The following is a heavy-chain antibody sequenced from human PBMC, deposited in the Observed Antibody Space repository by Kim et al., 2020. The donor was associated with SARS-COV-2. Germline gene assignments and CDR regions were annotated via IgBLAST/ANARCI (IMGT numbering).Heavy chain of an antibody. Sequence: NPSLQARITISVDMSTRQFSLKQSSVTAADSAVYYCARGRGYGDYLLLMWGQGTLVTVSS. D-gene: IGHD4-17*01. V-gene: IGHV4-39*01. J-gene: IGHJ4*02. CDR3: ARGRGYGDYLLLM.